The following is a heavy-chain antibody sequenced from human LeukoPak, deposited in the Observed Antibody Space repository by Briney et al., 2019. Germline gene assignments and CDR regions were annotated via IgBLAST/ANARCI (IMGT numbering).Heavy chain of an antibody. J-gene: IGHJ4*02. CDR1: GGSISSSSYY. Sequence: SETLSLTCTVSGGSISSSSYYWSWIRQPPGKGLEWIGYIYYSGSTNYNPSLKSRVTISVDTSKNQFSLKLSSVTAADTAVYYCARQRSRDGSKDYWGQGTLVTVSS. V-gene: IGHV4-61*05. D-gene: IGHD5-24*01. CDR3: ARQRSRDGSKDY. CDR2: IYYSGST.